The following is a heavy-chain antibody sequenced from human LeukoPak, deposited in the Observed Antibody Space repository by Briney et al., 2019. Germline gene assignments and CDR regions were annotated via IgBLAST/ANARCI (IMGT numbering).Heavy chain of an antibody. CDR1: GYSISSGYY. CDR2: IYHSGST. D-gene: IGHD4-11*01. CDR3: ARERASNYFDY. V-gene: IGHV4-38-2*02. J-gene: IGHJ4*02. Sequence: SETLSLTCTVSGYSISSGYYWGWIRQPPGKGLEWIGSIYHSGSTYYNPSLKSRVTISVDTSKNQFSLKLSSVTAADTAVYYCARERASNYFDYWGQGTLVTVSS.